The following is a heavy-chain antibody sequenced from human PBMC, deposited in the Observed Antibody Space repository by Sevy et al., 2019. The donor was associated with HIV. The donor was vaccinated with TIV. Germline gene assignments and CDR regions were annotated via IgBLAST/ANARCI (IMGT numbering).Heavy chain of an antibody. CDR1: GYTFSTYD. CDR3: ARGWSAYTSRRRIFDS. J-gene: IGHJ4*02. CDR2: MNPNSGNT. Sequence: ASVKVSCKASGYTFSTYDINWVRQATGQGLEWMGWMNPNSGNTGYAQKFQGRVTMTRNTSINTAYMELSSLTADDTAVYYCARGWSAYTSRRRIFDSWGQGTLVTVSS. D-gene: IGHD3-16*01. V-gene: IGHV1-8*01.